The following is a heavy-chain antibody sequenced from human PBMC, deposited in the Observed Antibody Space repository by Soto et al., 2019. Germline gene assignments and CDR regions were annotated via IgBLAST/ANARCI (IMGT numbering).Heavy chain of an antibody. V-gene: IGHV1-18*01. D-gene: IGHD3-3*01. CDR2: ISAYNGNT. CDR1: GYTFTSYG. Sequence: ASVKVSCKASGYTFTSYGISWVRQAPGQGLEWMGWISAYNGNTNYAQKLQGRVTMTTDTSTSTAYMELRSLRSDDTAVYYCARDGAYDFWSGYYREGDWFDPWGQGTLVTVSS. CDR3: ARDGAYDFWSGYYREGDWFDP. J-gene: IGHJ5*02.